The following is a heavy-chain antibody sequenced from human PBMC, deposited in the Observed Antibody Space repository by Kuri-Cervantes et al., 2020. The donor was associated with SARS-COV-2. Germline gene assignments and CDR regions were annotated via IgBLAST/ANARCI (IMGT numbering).Heavy chain of an antibody. D-gene: IGHD4-23*01. Sequence: ASVKVSCKASGYTFSSYGISWVRQAPGQGLEWVGRINPNNGDTSYAQKFQGRVTMTRDTTISTAYMELSRLRSDDTVVYYCARIRDGGLDYWGQGTLVTVSS. V-gene: IGHV1-2*05. CDR2: INPNNGDT. CDR1: GYTFSSYG. J-gene: IGHJ4*02. CDR3: ARIRDGGLDY.